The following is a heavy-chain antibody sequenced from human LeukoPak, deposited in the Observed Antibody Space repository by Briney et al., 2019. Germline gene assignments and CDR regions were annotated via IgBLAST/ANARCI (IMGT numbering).Heavy chain of an antibody. J-gene: IGHJ6*02. CDR2: ITSDGSSA. CDR3: ARGFPYCSAGSCYYGLDV. Sequence: GGSLRLSCAASGFTFSSYSMIWVRQAPGKGLEWVSRITSDGSSAKYADSLKGRFTVSRDNAKNTLFLQLNSLRAEDTAVYYCARGFPYCSAGSCYYGLDVWGQGTTVTVSS. V-gene: IGHV3-74*03. D-gene: IGHD2-15*01. CDR1: GFTFSSYS.